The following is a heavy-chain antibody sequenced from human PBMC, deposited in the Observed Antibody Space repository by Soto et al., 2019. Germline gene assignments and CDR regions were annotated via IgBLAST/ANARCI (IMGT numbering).Heavy chain of an antibody. D-gene: IGHD3-3*01. V-gene: IGHV1-8*01. CDR3: ARGNYDFWSGYPTLDYYYYMDV. Sequence: ASVKVSCKSSGYTFTSYDINCVRQATGQGLEWMGWMNPNSGNTGYAQKFQGRVTMTRNTSISTAYMELSSLRSEDTAVYYCARGNYDFWSGYPTLDYYYYMDVWGKGTTVTVSS. CDR2: MNPNSGNT. CDR1: GYTFTSYD. J-gene: IGHJ6*03.